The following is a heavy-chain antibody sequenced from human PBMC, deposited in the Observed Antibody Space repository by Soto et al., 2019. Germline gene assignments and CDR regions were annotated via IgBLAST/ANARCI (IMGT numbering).Heavy chain of an antibody. Sequence: GESLKISCKGSGYSYTSYWIGWVLQPPGRGLEWMGIINPADSETNYGPSFQGQVTISADRSTSTAFLQWSSLKASDTAMYYCVRRAEGRPGDGYYYVALDVWGQGTTVTVSS. V-gene: IGHV5-51*01. J-gene: IGHJ6*02. D-gene: IGHD6-6*01. CDR1: GYSYTSYW. CDR3: VRRAEGRPGDGYYYVALDV. CDR2: INPADSET.